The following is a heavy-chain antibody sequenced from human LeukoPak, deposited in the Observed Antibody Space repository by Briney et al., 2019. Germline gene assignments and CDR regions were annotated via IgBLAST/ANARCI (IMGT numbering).Heavy chain of an antibody. CDR3: ARHYPDGYYFDY. CDR1: GYSISSGYY. CDR2: IYHSGST. V-gene: IGHV4-38-2*02. D-gene: IGHD1-26*01. J-gene: IGHJ4*02. Sequence: SETLSLTCTVSGYSISSGYYWGWIRQPPGKGLEWIGNIYHSGSTYYNPSLKSRVTISVDTSKNQFSLKVSSVTDADTAVYYCARHYPDGYYFDYWGQGTLVTVSS.